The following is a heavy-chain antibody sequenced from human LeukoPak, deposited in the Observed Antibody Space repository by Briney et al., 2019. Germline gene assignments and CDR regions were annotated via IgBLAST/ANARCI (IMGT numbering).Heavy chain of an antibody. J-gene: IGHJ1*01. CDR2: IGGSGIST. CDR1: GFTFSSYA. D-gene: IGHD6-19*01. CDR3: ARDPSSGWYGPPEYFQH. V-gene: IGHV3-23*01. Sequence: GGSLRLSCAASGFTFSSYAVSWVRQAPGKGLEWVSTIGGSGISTYYADSVKGRFTISRDNSKNTLYVQMNSLRAEDTALYYCARDPSSGWYGPPEYFQHWGQGTLVTVSS.